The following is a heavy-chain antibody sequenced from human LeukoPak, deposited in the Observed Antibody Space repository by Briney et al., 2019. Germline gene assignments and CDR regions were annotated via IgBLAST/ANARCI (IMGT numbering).Heavy chain of an antibody. Sequence: GGSLRLSCAASGFTFDDYAMHWVRQAPGKGLEWVSGISWNSGSIGYADSVKGRFTISRDNAKNSLYLQMNSLRAEDTALYYCAKDQTYSSSWLFDYWGQGTLVTVSS. CDR1: GFTFDDYA. J-gene: IGHJ4*02. CDR2: ISWNSGSI. D-gene: IGHD6-13*01. V-gene: IGHV3-9*01. CDR3: AKDQTYSSSWLFDY.